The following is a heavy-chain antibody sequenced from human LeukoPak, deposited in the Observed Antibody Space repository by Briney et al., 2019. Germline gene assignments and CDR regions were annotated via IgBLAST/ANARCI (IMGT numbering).Heavy chain of an antibody. CDR2: IYYSGST. V-gene: IGHV4-59*01. D-gene: IGHD3-10*01. J-gene: IGHJ6*04. CDR1: GGSISRYY. Sequence: SETLSLTCTVSGGSISRYYWSWIRQPPGKGLEWIGYIYYSGSTNYNPSLKSRVTISVDTSKNQFSLKLSSVTAADTAVYYCAREWGEGGSGSGIYYYYGMDVWGKGTTVTVSS. CDR3: AREWGEGGSGSGIYYYYGMDV.